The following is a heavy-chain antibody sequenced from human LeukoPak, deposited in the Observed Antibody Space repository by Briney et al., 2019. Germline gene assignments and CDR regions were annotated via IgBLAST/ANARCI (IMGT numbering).Heavy chain of an antibody. D-gene: IGHD2-2*02. CDR3: AKEAKCGTSCYREFDY. V-gene: IGHV3-23*01. Sequence: GGSLRLSCAASGFTFSSYAISWVRQAPGKGLEWVSAISGSGGSTYYADSVKGRFTISRDNSKNTLYLQMNSLRAEDTAVYYCAKEAKCGTSCYREFDYWGQGTLVTVSS. CDR1: GFTFSSYA. CDR2: ISGSGGST. J-gene: IGHJ4*02.